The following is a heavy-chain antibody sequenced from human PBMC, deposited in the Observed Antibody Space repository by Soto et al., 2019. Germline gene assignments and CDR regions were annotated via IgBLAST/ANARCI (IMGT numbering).Heavy chain of an antibody. CDR3: ARDTYYFGSSSDRLDT. CDR1: GGSISSSW. J-gene: IGHJ5*02. V-gene: IGHV4-4*02. CDR2: IYHNGST. D-gene: IGHD3-22*01. Sequence: SETLSLTCVVSGGSISSSWWSWVRQPPGKGLEWIGEIYHNGSTNYKSSLKSRVILKLDKSKNQFSLKMISVTAADTALYYCARDTYYFGSSSDRLDTWGPGTLVTVSS.